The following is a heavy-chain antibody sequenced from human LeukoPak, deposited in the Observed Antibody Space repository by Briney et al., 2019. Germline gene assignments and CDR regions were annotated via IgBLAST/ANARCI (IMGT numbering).Heavy chain of an antibody. Sequence: GESLKISCKGSGYSFTSYWIGWVRQMPGKGLEWMGIIYPGDSDTRYSPSFQGQVTISADKSISTAYLQWSSLKASDTAMYYCARHRSSSSVYYYYYMDVWGKGTTVTVSS. CDR1: GYSFTSYW. V-gene: IGHV5-51*01. J-gene: IGHJ6*03. CDR2: IYPGDSDT. D-gene: IGHD6-6*01. CDR3: ARHRSSSSVYYYYYMDV.